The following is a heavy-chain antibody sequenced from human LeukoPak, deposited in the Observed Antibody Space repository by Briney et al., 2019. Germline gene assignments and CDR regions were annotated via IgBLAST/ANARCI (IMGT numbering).Heavy chain of an antibody. CDR3: AKDYGNYRGFDY. CDR1: GFIFGDYM. J-gene: IGHJ4*02. V-gene: IGHV3-43*01. Sequence: GGSLRLSCAASGFIFGDYMMHWVRQAPGKGLEGVSLISWDSTTIYYAASVKGRFTISRDNSKNSLYLQMNSLRSEDTAFYYCAKDYGNYRGFDYWGQGTLVTVSS. CDR2: ISWDSTTI. D-gene: IGHD5-24*01.